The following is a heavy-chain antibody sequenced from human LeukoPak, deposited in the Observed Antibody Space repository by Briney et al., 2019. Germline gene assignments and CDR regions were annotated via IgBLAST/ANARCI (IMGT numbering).Heavy chain of an antibody. CDR1: GFTFDDYA. CDR3: ARALPFSGYLSLDAFDI. Sequence: PGGSLRLSCAASGFTFDDYAMHWVRQAPGKGLEWIGYIYYSGSTNYNPSLKSRVTISVDTSKNQFSLKLSSVTAADTAVYYCARALPFSGYLSLDAFDIWGQGTMVTVSS. J-gene: IGHJ3*02. V-gene: IGHV4-59*01. D-gene: IGHD3-22*01. CDR2: IYYSGST.